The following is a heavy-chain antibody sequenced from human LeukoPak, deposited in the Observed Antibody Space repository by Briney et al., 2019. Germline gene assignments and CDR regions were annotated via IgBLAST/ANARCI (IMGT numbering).Heavy chain of an antibody. CDR1: GFTFSSYA. V-gene: IGHV3-30*04. Sequence: PGGSLRLSCAASGFTFSSYAMHWVRQAPGKGLEWVAVISYDGSNKYYADSVKGRFTISRDNAKNTLYLQMNSLRAEDTAVYYCARYGYSSSRYRYFDYWGQGTLVTVSS. CDR2: ISYDGSNK. D-gene: IGHD6-13*01. CDR3: ARYGYSSSRYRYFDY. J-gene: IGHJ4*02.